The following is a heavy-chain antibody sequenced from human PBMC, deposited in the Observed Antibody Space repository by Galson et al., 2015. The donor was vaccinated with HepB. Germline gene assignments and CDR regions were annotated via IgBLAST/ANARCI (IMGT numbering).Heavy chain of an antibody. Sequence: SLRLSCAVSGLTFSNYGMGWVRQVPGKGLEWVSSISASGTYTFYADSVTGRFTISRDNSKNTVNLQMNSLRAEDTAVYYCANGCSITSCDNYFFHMDVWGKGTTVTVSS. CDR3: ANGCSITSCDNYFFHMDV. D-gene: IGHD2-2*01. CDR1: GLTFSNYG. J-gene: IGHJ6*03. V-gene: IGHV3-23*01. CDR2: ISASGTYT.